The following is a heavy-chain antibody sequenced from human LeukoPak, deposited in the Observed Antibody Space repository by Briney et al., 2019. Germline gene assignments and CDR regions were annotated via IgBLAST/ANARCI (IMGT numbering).Heavy chain of an antibody. CDR1: GFTFRSYA. Sequence: GGSPRLSCAASGFTFRSYAMSWVRQAPGKGLEWVSGISGSGGSTNYADSVKGRFTVSRDNSKNTLYLQMKSLRAEDTAAYHCAKGASEEVWDVLDIWGQGTIVTVSS. D-gene: IGHD2-21*01. V-gene: IGHV3-23*01. J-gene: IGHJ3*02. CDR2: ISGSGGST. CDR3: AKGASEEVWDVLDI.